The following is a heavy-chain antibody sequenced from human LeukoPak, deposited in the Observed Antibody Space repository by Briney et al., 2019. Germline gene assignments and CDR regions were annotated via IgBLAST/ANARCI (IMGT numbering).Heavy chain of an antibody. CDR3: ARSRLLWFRELLYDY. CDR2: INHSGST. V-gene: IGHV4-34*01. CDR1: GGSFSGYY. J-gene: IGHJ4*02. D-gene: IGHD3-10*01. Sequence: SETLSLTCAVYGGSFSGYYWSWIRQPPGKGLEWIGEINHSGSTNYNPSLKSRVAISVDTSKNQFSLKLSSVTAADTAVYYCARSRLLWFRELLYDYWGQGILVTVSS.